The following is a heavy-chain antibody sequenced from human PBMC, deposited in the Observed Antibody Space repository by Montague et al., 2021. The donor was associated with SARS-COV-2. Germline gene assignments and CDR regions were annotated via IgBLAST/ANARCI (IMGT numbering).Heavy chain of an antibody. CDR1: GGSFGGYY. V-gene: IGHV4-34*01. J-gene: IGHJ4*02. D-gene: IGHD5-12*01. CDR2: INHSGST. CDR3: AREVGRGYSGYEGEY. Sequence: SETLSLTCAVYGGSFGGYYWSWIRQPPGKGLEWIGEINHSGSTNYNPSLTSRVTISVDTSKNQFSLKLSSVTAADTAVYYCAREVGRGYSGYEGEYWGQGTLVTVSS.